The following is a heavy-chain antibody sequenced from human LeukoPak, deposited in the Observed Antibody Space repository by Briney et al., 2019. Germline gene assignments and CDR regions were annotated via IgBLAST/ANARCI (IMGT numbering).Heavy chain of an antibody. CDR1: GGSFSGYY. V-gene: IGHV4-34*01. Sequence: TPSETLSLTCAVYGGSFSGYYWSWIRQPPGKGLEWIGEINHSGSTNYNPSLKSRVTISVDTSKNQFSLRLSSVTAADTAIYYCARRMTVSATNCFDPWGQGTLVTVSS. J-gene: IGHJ5*02. CDR2: INHSGST. D-gene: IGHD5/OR15-5a*01. CDR3: ARRMTVSATNCFDP.